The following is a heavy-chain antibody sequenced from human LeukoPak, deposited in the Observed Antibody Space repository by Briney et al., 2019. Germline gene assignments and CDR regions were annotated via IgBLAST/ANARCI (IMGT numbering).Heavy chain of an antibody. V-gene: IGHV1-18*01. Sequence: ASVKVSCKASGYTFTSYGISWVRQAPGQGLEWMGWIIAYNGNTNYAQKLQGRVTMTTDTSTSTAYMELRSLRSDDTAVYYCARRELLWFGEFAAGMDVWGKGTTVTVSS. D-gene: IGHD3-10*01. CDR2: IIAYNGNT. CDR1: GYTFTSYG. J-gene: IGHJ6*04. CDR3: ARRELLWFGEFAAGMDV.